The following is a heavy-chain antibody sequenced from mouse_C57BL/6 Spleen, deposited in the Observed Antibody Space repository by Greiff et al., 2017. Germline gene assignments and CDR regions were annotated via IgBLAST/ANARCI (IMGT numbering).Heavy chain of an antibody. CDR2: IDPSDSET. D-gene: IGHD2-5*01. CDR1: GYTFTSYW. Sequence: QVQLQQSGAELVRPGSSVKLSCKASGYTFTSYWMHWVKQRPIQGLEWIGNIDPSDSETHYNQKFKDKATLTVDKSSSTAYMQLSSLTSEDSAVYYCARAYYSNLGWFAYWGQGTLVTVSA. J-gene: IGHJ3*01. CDR3: ARAYYSNLGWFAY. V-gene: IGHV1-52*01.